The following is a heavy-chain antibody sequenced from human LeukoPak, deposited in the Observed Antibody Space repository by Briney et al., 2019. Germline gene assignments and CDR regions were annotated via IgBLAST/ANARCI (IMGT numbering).Heavy chain of an antibody. Sequence: QAGGSLRLSCAASGFTFSSYSMNWVRQAPGKGLEWVSYISSSSSTIYYADSVKGRFTISRDNAKNSLYLQMNSLRAEDTAVYYCAGDVGFLEWFSPAFDIWGQGTMVTVSS. V-gene: IGHV3-48*04. CDR3: AGDVGFLEWFSPAFDI. CDR2: ISSSSSTI. CDR1: GFTFSSYS. D-gene: IGHD3-3*02. J-gene: IGHJ3*02.